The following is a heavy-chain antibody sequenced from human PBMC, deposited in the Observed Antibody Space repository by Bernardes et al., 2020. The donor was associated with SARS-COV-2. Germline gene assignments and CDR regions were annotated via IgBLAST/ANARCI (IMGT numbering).Heavy chain of an antibody. Sequence: AETLSLTCAVYGGSFSGHYWSWIRQPPGKGLEWIGEINHSGSTNYNPSLKSRVTISVDPSKNQFSLKLSSVTAADSAVYYCARAVVTAYYYYGMDVWGQGTTVTVSS. CDR2: INHSGST. J-gene: IGHJ6*02. CDR1: GGSFSGHY. D-gene: IGHD3-22*01. CDR3: ARAVVTAYYYYGMDV. V-gene: IGHV4-34*01.